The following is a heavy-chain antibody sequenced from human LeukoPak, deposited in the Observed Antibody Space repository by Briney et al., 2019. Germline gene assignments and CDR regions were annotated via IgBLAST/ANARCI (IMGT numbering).Heavy chain of an antibody. CDR2: IIPILSIT. V-gene: IGHV1-69*04. D-gene: IGHD2-2*01. J-gene: IGHJ5*02. CDR1: GGTFSSYA. CDR3: ASGHCSSTSCYHNWFDP. Sequence: SVNVSFKGSGGTFSSYAISWMRQPPGPGHEWMGMIIPILSITNYAQKFQGRITITADKSTSTAYMELSSLRSEDTAVYYCASGHCSSTSCYHNWFDPWGQGTLVTVSS.